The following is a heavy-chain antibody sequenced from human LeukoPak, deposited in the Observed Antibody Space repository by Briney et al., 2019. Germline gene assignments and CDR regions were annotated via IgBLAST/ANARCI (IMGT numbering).Heavy chain of an antibody. CDR3: ARGGSHRYFDL. V-gene: IGHV4-59*01. CDR2: IYYSGIT. CDR1: GGSITKYY. J-gene: IGHJ2*01. Sequence: SETLSLTCNVSGGSITKYYWTWIRQAPGKELEWIGNIYYSGITDYNPALQSRVTMSVDTAKNHFSLKLTSVTAADMAVYSCARGGSHRYFDLWGRGTLVTVSA.